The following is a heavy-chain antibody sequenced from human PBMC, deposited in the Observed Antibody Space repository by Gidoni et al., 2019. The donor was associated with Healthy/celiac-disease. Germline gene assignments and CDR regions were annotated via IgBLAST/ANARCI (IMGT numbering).Heavy chain of an antibody. Sequence: EVQLVESGGGLVQPGGSLRPSCAASGFTVSSNYMSWVRQAPGKGLEWVSVIYSGGSTYYADSVKGRFTISRDNSKNTLYLQMNSLRAEDTAVYYCARGRGYSYGGIDAFDIWGQGTMVTVSS. CDR1: GFTVSSNY. CDR2: IYSGGST. D-gene: IGHD5-18*01. CDR3: ARGRGYSYGGIDAFDI. J-gene: IGHJ3*02. V-gene: IGHV3-66*02.